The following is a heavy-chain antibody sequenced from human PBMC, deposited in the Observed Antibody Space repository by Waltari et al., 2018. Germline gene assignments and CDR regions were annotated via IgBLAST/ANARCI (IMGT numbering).Heavy chain of an antibody. J-gene: IGHJ3*02. CDR2: ISWNSGSI. CDR1: GFTFDDYA. Sequence: EVQLVESGGGLVQPGRSLRLSCAASGFTFDDYAMHWVRQAPGKGLEWVSGISWNSGSIGYADFVKGRLTISRDNTKNSLYLQMNSLRAEDTAFYYCAKGRMIVVVGDDAFDIWGQGTMVTVSS. D-gene: IGHD3-22*01. CDR3: AKGRMIVVVGDDAFDI. V-gene: IGHV3-9*01.